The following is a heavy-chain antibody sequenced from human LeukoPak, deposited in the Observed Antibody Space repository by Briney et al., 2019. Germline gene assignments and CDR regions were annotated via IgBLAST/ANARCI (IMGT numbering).Heavy chain of an antibody. CDR2: INPSGGST. V-gene: IGHV1-46*01. CDR1: GYTFTSYY. J-gene: IGHJ3*02. Sequence: GATVKVSCKASGYTFTSYYMHWVRQAPGQGLEWMGIINPSGGSTSYAQKFQGRVTMTRDTSTSTVYMELSSLRSEDTAVYYCARPGVRGRQAFDIWGQGTMVTVSS. CDR3: ARPGVRGRQAFDI. D-gene: IGHD3-10*01.